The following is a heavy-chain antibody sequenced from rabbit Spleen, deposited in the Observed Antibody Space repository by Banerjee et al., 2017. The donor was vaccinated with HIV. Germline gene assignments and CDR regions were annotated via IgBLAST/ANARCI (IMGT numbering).Heavy chain of an antibody. Sequence: QQQLEESGGGLVKPGGTLTLTCKASGIDFSSYYYMCWVRQAPGKGLEWIACINIVTGKAVYARWAKGRFIMSRTASTTVTLQMTSLTAADTATYLCARDLVGVIGWNFNLWGPGTLVTVS. V-gene: IGHV1S45*01. D-gene: IGHD1-1*01. J-gene: IGHJ4*01. CDR2: INIVTGKA. CDR1: GIDFSSYYY. CDR3: ARDLVGVIGWNFNL.